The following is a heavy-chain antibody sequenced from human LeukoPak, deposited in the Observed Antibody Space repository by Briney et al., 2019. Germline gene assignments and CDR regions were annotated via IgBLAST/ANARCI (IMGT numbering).Heavy chain of an antibody. CDR3: ARGGFYYYGSGSSDFDY. Sequence: SGTLSLTCTVSGGSISSGDYYWSWIRQPPGKGLEWIGYIYYSGSTYYNPSPKSRVTISVDTSKNQFSLKLSSVTAADTAVYYCARGGFYYYGSGSSDFDYWGQGTLVTVSS. D-gene: IGHD3-10*01. CDR1: GGSISSGDYY. CDR2: IYYSGST. V-gene: IGHV4-30-4*01. J-gene: IGHJ4*02.